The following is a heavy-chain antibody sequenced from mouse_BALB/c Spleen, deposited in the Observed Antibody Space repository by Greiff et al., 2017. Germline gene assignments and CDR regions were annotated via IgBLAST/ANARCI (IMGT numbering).Heavy chain of an antibody. V-gene: IGHV6-6*02. CDR1: GFTFSNYW. D-gene: IGHD1-1*02. CDR2: IRLKSNNYAT. J-gene: IGHJ4*01. Sequence: DVKLQESGGGLVQPGGSMKLSCVASGFTFSNYWMNWVRQSPEKGLEWVAEIRLKSNNYATHYAESVKGRFTISRDDSKSSVYLQMNNLRAEDTGIYYCTPHYDYYAMDYWGQGTSVTVSS. CDR3: TPHYDYYAMDY.